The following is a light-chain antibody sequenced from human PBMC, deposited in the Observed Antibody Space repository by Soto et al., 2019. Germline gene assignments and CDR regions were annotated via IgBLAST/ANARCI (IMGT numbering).Light chain of an antibody. Sequence: DIQMTQSPSSLSPSVGDRVTITCRASQSCRNSLAWYQQKAGKAPTLLIYDASTLQSGVPSRFSGSGSGTEFSLTISSLQPEDFATYYCLCYITYPWTFGQGTKV. CDR3: LCYITYPWT. CDR1: QSCRNS. V-gene: IGKV1-5*01. CDR2: DAS. J-gene: IGKJ1*01.